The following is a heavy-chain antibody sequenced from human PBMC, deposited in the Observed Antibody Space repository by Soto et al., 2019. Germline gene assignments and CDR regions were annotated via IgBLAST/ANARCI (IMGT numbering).Heavy chain of an antibody. Sequence: GGSLRLSCAASGFTFSSYSMNWVLQAPGKGLEWVSYISSSSSTIYYADSVKGRFTISRDNAKNSLYLQMNSLRAEDTAVYYCARDRSDILTGYYIELDYWGQGTLVTVSS. CDR3: ARDRSDILTGYYIELDY. J-gene: IGHJ4*02. CDR2: ISSSSSTI. D-gene: IGHD3-9*01. V-gene: IGHV3-48*01. CDR1: GFTFSSYS.